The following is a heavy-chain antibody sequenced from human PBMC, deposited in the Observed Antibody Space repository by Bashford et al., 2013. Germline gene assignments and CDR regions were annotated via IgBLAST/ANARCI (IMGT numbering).Heavy chain of an antibody. CDR1: GFTFSSYA. CDR3: VRDQYKTSCIRSFIT. J-gene: IGHJ4*02. CDR2: IGSSGVTT. Sequence: GSLRLSCAASGFTFSSYAMSWVRQAPGKGLEWVSAIGSSGVTTYYADSVKGRFTISRDNSKNTLYLQMNSLRAEDTAVFYCVRDQYKTSCIRSFITWGQGTPGHRLL. V-gene: IGHV3-23*01. D-gene: IGHD1-14*01.